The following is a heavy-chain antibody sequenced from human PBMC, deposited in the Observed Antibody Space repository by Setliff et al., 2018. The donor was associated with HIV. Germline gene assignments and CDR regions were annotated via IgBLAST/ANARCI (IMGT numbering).Heavy chain of an antibody. Sequence: SETLSLTCTVSGGSISSGYYYWSWIRQPPGKGLEWIGDIYYSGMTNYNPSLQSRVTISLDTSKNQFSLKLNSVTALDTAVYYCARKGSSSRSQEYYCARGLSFYDPGGFDYWGQGTLVTVSS. V-gene: IGHV4-61*01. CDR2: IYYSGMT. CDR3: ARKGSSSRSQEYYCARGLSFYDPGGFDY. J-gene: IGHJ4*02. D-gene: IGHD6-13*01. CDR1: GGSISSGYYY.